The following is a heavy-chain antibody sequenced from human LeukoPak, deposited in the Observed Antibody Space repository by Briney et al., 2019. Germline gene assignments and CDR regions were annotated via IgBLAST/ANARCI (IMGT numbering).Heavy chain of an antibody. Sequence: PGGSLRLSCAASGFTFSSYAMSWVRQAPGKGLEWVSAISGSGGSTYYADSVKGRFTISRDNSKNTLYLQMNSLRAEDTAVYYCAKVSYYDSSGLYYYYYGMDVWGQGTTVTVSS. V-gene: IGHV3-23*01. J-gene: IGHJ6*02. CDR2: ISGSGGST. CDR1: GFTFSSYA. D-gene: IGHD3-22*01. CDR3: AKVSYYDSSGLYYYYYGMDV.